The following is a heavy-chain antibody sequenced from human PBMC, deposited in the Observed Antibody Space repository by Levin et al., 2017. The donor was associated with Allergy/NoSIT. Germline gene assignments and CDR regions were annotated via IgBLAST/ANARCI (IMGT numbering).Heavy chain of an antibody. CDR2: IFLDDSDT. CDR1: GYNSTNLW. D-gene: IGHD1-14*01. J-gene: IGHJ3*02. CDR3: ARHGTGYLDAFDI. Sequence: KVSCKASGYNSTNLWIGWVRQMPGKGLKWMGIIFLDDSDTRYSPSFQGQVAISADRSIATAFLVWRSLKASDTAIYFCARHGTGYLDAFDIWGQGTILSVSS. V-gene: IGHV5-51*01.